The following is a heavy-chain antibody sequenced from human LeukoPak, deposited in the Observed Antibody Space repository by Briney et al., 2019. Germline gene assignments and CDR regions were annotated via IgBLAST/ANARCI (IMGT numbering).Heavy chain of an antibody. CDR3: ARDGPRGYNWKHDPDDAFDI. V-gene: IGHV3-21*01. Sequence: SGGSLRLSCAASGFTFSSYSMNWVRQAPGKGLEWVSSISSSSSYIYYADSVKGRFTISRDSAKNSLYLQMNSLRAEDTAVYYCARDGPRGYNWKHDPDDAFDIWGQGTMVTVSS. CDR2: ISSSSSYI. CDR1: GFTFSSYS. J-gene: IGHJ3*02. D-gene: IGHD1-20*01.